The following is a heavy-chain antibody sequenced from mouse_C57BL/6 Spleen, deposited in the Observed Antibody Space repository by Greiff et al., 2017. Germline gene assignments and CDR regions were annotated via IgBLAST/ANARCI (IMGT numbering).Heavy chain of an antibody. CDR2: INPSSGYT. Sequence: QVQLKQSGAELAKPGASVKLSCKASGYTFTSYWMHWVKQRPGQGLEWIGYINPSSGYTKYNQKFKDKATLTADKSSSTAYMQLSSLTYEDSAVYYCAREAVVTTDWFAYWGQGTLVTVSA. V-gene: IGHV1-7*01. J-gene: IGHJ3*01. CDR3: AREAVVTTDWFAY. CDR1: GYTFTSYW. D-gene: IGHD2-2*01.